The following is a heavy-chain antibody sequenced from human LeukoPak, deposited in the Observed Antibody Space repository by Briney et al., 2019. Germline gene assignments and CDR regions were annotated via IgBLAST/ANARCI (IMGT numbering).Heavy chain of an antibody. D-gene: IGHD6-13*01. CDR3: ARVGGSSWPTNYYFDY. J-gene: IGHJ4*02. CDR2: IYHSGST. V-gene: IGHV4-59*04. CDR1: GGSISSYY. Sequence: SETLSLTCTVSGGSISSYYWSWIRQPPGKGLEWIGSIYHSGSTYYNPSLKSRVTISVDTSKNQFSLKLSSVTAADTAVYYCARVGGSSWPTNYYFDYWGQGTLVTVSS.